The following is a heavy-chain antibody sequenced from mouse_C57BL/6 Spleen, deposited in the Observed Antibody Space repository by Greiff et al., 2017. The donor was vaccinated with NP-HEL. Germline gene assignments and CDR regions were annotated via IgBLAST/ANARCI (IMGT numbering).Heavy chain of an antibody. D-gene: IGHD3-2*02. Sequence: QVQLKQSGAELVKPGASVKISCKASGYAFSSYWMNWVKQRPGKGLEWIGQIYPGDGDTNYKGKFKGKATLTADKSSSNAYMQLSSLTSEDSAVYFCARSTAQATDYWGQGTTLTVSS. V-gene: IGHV1-80*01. J-gene: IGHJ2*01. CDR2: IYPGDGDT. CDR1: GYAFSSYW. CDR3: ARSTAQATDY.